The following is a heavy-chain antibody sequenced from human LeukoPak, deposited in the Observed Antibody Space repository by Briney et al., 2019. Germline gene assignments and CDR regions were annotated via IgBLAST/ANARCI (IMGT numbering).Heavy chain of an antibody. CDR3: AMDCSSTSCYRSDDY. Sequence: GRSLRLSCAASGFTFDDYAMHWVRQAPGKGLEWVSGISWNSGSIGYADSVKGRFTISRDNSKNTLYLQMNSLRAEDTAVYYCAMDCSSTSCYRSDDYWGQGTLVTVSS. V-gene: IGHV3-9*01. D-gene: IGHD2-2*01. J-gene: IGHJ4*02. CDR2: ISWNSGSI. CDR1: GFTFDDYA.